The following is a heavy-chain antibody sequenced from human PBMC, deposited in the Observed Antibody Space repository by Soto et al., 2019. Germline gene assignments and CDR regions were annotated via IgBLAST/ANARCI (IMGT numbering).Heavy chain of an antibody. CDR3: ARERAGNFDY. V-gene: IGHV1-3*01. Sequence: ASVKVSCKASGYTFTSYAMHWVRQAPGQRLEWMGWINAGNGNTKYSQKFQGRVTITRDTSTSTVYMELSSLRSEDTAVYYCARERAGNFDYWGQGTLVTVSS. J-gene: IGHJ4*02. CDR2: INAGNGNT. CDR1: GYTFTSYA.